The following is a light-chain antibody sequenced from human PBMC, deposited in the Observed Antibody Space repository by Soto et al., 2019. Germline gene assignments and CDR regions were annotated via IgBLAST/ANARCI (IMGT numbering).Light chain of an antibody. CDR2: VAS. CDR1: QGISNY. Sequence: DIQLTQSPSFLSASEGDRVTVTCRASQGISNYLAWYQQKPGKAPKLLINVASTLQSGVPSRLSGSGSGTEFTLTISSLQTEDYATYYCQQFNSFPRTFGQGTKVEIK. V-gene: IGKV1-9*01. CDR3: QQFNSFPRT. J-gene: IGKJ1*01.